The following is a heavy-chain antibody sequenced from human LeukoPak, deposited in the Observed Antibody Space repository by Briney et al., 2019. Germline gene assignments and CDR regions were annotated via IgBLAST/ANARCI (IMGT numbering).Heavy chain of an antibody. V-gene: IGHV4-59*01. CDR1: GGSISSYY. D-gene: IGHD2-8*01. CDR2: IYYSGST. J-gene: IGHJ6*03. Sequence: SETLSLTCTVSGGSISSYYWSWIRQPPGKGLEWIGCIYYSGSTNYNPSLKSRVTTSVDTSKNQFSLKLSSVTAADTAVYYCARGSPDCTNGVCYHYYYYYYMDVWGKGTTVTVSS. CDR3: ARGSPDCTNGVCYHYYYYYYMDV.